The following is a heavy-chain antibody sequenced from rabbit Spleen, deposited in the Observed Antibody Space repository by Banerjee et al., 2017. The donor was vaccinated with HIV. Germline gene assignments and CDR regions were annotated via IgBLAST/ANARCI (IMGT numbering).Heavy chain of an antibody. V-gene: IGHV1S40*01. CDR1: GFSFTYIDY. D-gene: IGHD4-1*01. CDR3: ARDGYSRGWGIILYYFNL. J-gene: IGHJ4*01. CDR2: VAAGVSFTT. Sequence: QSLEESGGDLVKPGASLTLTCTASGFSFTYIDYLCWVRQPPGKGPEWIACVAAGVSFTTYYASWAKGRFTISKTSSTTVTLQVTSLTVADTAAYFCARDGYSRGWGIILYYFNLWGQGTLVTVS.